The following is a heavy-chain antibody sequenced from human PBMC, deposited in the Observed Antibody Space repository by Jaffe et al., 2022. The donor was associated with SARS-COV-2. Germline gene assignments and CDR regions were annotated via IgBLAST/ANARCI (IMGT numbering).Heavy chain of an antibody. CDR3: ARDPYFSFDY. CDR2: IKQDGSEK. CDR1: GFIFSNYW. D-gene: IGHD3-10*01. J-gene: IGHJ4*02. Sequence: EVQLVESGGGLVQPGGSLRLSCAASGFIFSNYWMSWVRQTPGKGLEWVANIKQDGSEKYYVDSVKGRFTISRDNAKNSLFLQMNSLRAEDTAVYYCARDPYFSFDYWGQGTLVTVSS. V-gene: IGHV3-7*01.